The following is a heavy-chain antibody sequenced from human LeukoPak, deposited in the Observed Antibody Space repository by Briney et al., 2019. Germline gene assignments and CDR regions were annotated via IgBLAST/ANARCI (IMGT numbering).Heavy chain of an antibody. J-gene: IGHJ4*02. D-gene: IGHD3-22*01. CDR3: AKGLLYDSSGYYSYFDY. V-gene: IGHV4-39*07. CDR1: GGSIRGSSYY. Sequence: PSETLSLTCTVSGGSIRGSSYYWGWIRQPPGKGLEWIGEINHSGSTNYNPSLKSRVTISVDTSKNQFSLKLSSVTAADTAVYYCAKGLLYDSSGYYSYFDYWGQGTLVTVSS. CDR2: INHSGST.